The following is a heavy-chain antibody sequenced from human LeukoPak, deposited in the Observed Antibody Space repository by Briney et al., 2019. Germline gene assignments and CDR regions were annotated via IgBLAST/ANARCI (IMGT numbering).Heavy chain of an antibody. CDR3: ARDFGPYYYDSSGYYYYYYYYMDV. CDR1: GGTFSSYA. D-gene: IGHD3-22*01. Sequence: GASVKVSCKASGGTFSSYAISWVRQAPGQGLEWMGWISAYNGNTNYAQKLQGRVTMTTDTSTSTAYMELRSLRSDDTAVYYCARDFGPYYYDSSGYYYYYYYYMDVWGKGTTVTVSS. V-gene: IGHV1-18*01. J-gene: IGHJ6*03. CDR2: ISAYNGNT.